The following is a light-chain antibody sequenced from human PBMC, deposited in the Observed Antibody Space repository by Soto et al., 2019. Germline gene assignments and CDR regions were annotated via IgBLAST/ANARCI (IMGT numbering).Light chain of an antibody. CDR3: QQYNDSFPYT. V-gene: IGKV1-5*03. CDR1: QSISSW. J-gene: IGKJ2*01. CDR2: KAS. Sequence: DIQMTQSPSTLSASVGDRVTITCRASQSISSWLAWYQQKPGTAPKLLIYKASSLEGGVPSRFSGIRSGTEFTLTVSSLQPDDFATYYCQQYNDSFPYTFGQGTKLEIK.